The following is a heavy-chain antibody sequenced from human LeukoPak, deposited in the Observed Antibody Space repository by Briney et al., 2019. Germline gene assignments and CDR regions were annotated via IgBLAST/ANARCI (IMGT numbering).Heavy chain of an antibody. V-gene: IGHV3-23*01. D-gene: IGHD4-17*01. CDR3: AKDLTQATVTTFDY. J-gene: IGHJ4*02. CDR1: GFTFSSYA. CDR2: ISGSGGST. Sequence: GGSLRLSCAASGFTFSSYAMSWVRQAPGKGLEWVSAISGSGGSTYYADSVKGRFTISRDNSKNTLYLQMNGLRAEDTAVYYCAKDLTQATVTTFDYWGQGTLVTVSS.